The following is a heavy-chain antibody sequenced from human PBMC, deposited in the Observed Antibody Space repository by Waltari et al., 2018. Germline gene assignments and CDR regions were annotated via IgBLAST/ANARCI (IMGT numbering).Heavy chain of an antibody. J-gene: IGHJ1*01. Sequence: QLQLQESGPGLVTPSETLSLTCTVSGGSISSSSYYWGWTRQPPGKGLEWIGSIYYSGSTYYNPSLKSRVTISVDTSKNQFSLKLSSVTAADTAVYYCARRGYSYGDFQHWGQGTLVTVSS. CDR2: IYYSGST. CDR3: ARRGYSYGDFQH. V-gene: IGHV4-39*01. CDR1: GGSISSSSYY. D-gene: IGHD5-18*01.